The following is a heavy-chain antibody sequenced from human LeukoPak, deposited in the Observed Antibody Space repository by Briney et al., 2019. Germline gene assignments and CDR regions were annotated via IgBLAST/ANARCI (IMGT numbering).Heavy chain of an antibody. V-gene: IGHV3-15*01. CDR3: TTDRGRTELPLFGY. CDR1: GFTFSNAW. Sequence: SGGSLRLSCAASGFTFSNAWMSWVRQAPGKGLEWVGRIKSKTHGGATDYAAPVKGRFTISRDDSKNTLYLQMSSLKTEDTAVYCCTTDRGRTELPLFGYWGQGTLVTVSS. D-gene: IGHD1-7*01. J-gene: IGHJ4*02. CDR2: IKSKTHGGAT.